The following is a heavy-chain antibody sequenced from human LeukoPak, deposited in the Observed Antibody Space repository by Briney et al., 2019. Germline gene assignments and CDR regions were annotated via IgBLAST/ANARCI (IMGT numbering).Heavy chain of an antibody. J-gene: IGHJ4*02. CDR1: GFTVSSNY. CDR2: IYSGGNT. Sequence: GGSLRLSCAASGFTVSSNYMSWVRQPPGKGLEWVSVIYSGGNTFYADSVKGRFTISRDNSKNTLYLQMNSLRAEDTAVYYCARGGSIPEVAVAGRGDYWGQGTLVTVSS. V-gene: IGHV3-66*01. D-gene: IGHD6-19*01. CDR3: ARGGSIPEVAVAGRGDY.